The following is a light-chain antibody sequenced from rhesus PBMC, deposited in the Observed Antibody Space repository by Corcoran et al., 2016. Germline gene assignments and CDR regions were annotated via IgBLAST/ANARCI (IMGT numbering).Light chain of an antibody. V-gene: IGKV1-22*01. CDR2: KAS. J-gene: IGKJ4*01. CDR1: QGTISW. CDR3: QHYSSRPLT. Sequence: DIQMTHSPSSLSASVGDTVTITCRARQGTISWLAWYQQKPGKAPKHLNYKASSLQSGVPSRLSGSGSRTDFTLTISSLQSEDFATYYCQHYSSRPLTFGGGTKVELK.